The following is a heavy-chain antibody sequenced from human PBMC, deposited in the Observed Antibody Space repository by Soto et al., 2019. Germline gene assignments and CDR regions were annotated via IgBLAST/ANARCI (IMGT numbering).Heavy chain of an antibody. CDR1: GFTFSSYS. CDR2: ISSSSSYI. Sequence: PGGSLRLSCAASGFTFSSYSMNWVRQAPGKGLEWVSSISSSSSYIYYADSVKGRFTISRDNAKNSLYLQMNSLRAEDTAVYYCARDMKNYYDSSGYYFNWASYYSGMDVWGQGTTVTVSS. D-gene: IGHD3-22*01. J-gene: IGHJ6*02. CDR3: ARDMKNYYDSSGYYFNWASYYSGMDV. V-gene: IGHV3-21*01.